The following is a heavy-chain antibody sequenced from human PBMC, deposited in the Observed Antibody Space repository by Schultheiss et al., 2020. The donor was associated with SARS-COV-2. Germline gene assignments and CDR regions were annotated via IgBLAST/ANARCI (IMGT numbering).Heavy chain of an antibody. V-gene: IGHV4-59*08. CDR3: ARVYCSGGSCYYYYGMDV. CDR1: GGSFSGYY. D-gene: IGHD2-15*01. CDR2: IYYSGST. J-gene: IGHJ6*02. Sequence: SETLSLTCAVYGGSFSGYYWSWIRQPPGKGLEWIGYIYYSGSTYYNPSLKSRVTISVDTSKNQFSLKLSSVTAADTAVYYCARVYCSGGSCYYYYGMDVWGQGTTVTVSS.